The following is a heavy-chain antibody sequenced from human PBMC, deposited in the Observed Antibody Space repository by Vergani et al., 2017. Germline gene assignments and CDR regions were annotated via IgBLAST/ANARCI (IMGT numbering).Heavy chain of an antibody. CDR1: GFTFSSYA. Sequence: EVQLLESGGGLVQPGGTLRLSCAASGFTFSSYAMSWVRQAPGKGLEWVSGISGSGGSTYYADSVKGRFTISRDNSKNTLYLQMNSLRAEDTAVYYCAAKYCGGDCLGRPVDDWGQGTLVTVSS. J-gene: IGHJ4*02. CDR2: ISGSGGST. V-gene: IGHV3-23*01. D-gene: IGHD2-21*02. CDR3: AAKYCGGDCLGRPVDD.